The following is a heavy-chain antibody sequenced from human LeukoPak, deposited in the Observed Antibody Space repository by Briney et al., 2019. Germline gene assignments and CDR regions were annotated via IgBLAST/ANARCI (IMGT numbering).Heavy chain of an antibody. CDR3: GRXXXXXDI. CDR2: ISAYNGNT. Sequence: FTXXGISWVRQAPGQGXEWMGWISAYNGNTNYAQKLQGRVTMNRDTSTSTGYMELSRLRAEDTAVYYCGRXXXXXDIXGQXTXVTVSS. V-gene: IGHV1-18*01. CDR1: FTXXG. J-gene: IGHJ3*02.